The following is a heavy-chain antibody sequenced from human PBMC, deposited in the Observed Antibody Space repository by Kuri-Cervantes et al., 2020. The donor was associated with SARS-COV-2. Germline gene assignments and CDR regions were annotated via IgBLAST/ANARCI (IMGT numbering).Heavy chain of an antibody. Sequence: GSLRLSCTVSGGSISSYYWSWIRQPAGKGLEWIGRIYHSGSTYYNPSLKSRVTISVDTSKNQFSLKLSSVTAADTAVYYCARQGANLDYWGQGTLVTVSS. V-gene: IGHV4-59*08. CDR3: ARQGANLDY. J-gene: IGHJ4*02. CDR2: IYHSGST. CDR1: GGSISSYY. D-gene: IGHD5-12*01.